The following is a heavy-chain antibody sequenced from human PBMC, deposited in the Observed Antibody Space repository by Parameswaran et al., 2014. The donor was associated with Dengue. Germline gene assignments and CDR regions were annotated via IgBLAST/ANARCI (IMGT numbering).Heavy chain of an antibody. CDR3: ARPGAEYYDSNWAFDI. D-gene: IGHD3-22*01. CDR2: IDPSDSYT. V-gene: IGHV5-10-1*01. CDR1: GYSFTSYW. Sequence: GGSLRLSCKGSGYSFTSYWISWVRQMPGKGLEWMGRIDPSDSYTNYSPSFQGHVTISADKSISTAYLQWSSLKASDTAMYYCARPGAEYYDSNWAFDIWGQGTMVTVSS. J-gene: IGHJ3*02.